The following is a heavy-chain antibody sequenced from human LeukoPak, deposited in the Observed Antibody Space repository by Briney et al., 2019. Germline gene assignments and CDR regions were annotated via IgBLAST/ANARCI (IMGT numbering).Heavy chain of an antibody. V-gene: IGHV3-30*18. D-gene: IGHD3-10*01. Sequence: PGRSLRLSCAASGFTFSSYGMHWVRQAPGKGLEWVAVISYDGSNKYYADSVKGRFTISRDNSKNTLYLQMNSLRAEDTAVYYCAKSPGHLGHAFDIWGQGTMVTVSS. J-gene: IGHJ3*02. CDR2: ISYDGSNK. CDR3: AKSPGHLGHAFDI. CDR1: GFTFSSYG.